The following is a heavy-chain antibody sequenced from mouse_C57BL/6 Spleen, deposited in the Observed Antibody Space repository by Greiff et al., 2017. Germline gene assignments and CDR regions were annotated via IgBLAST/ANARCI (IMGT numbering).Heavy chain of an antibody. J-gene: IGHJ2*01. CDR1: GYSITSGYY. Sequence: EVQLQESGPGLVKPSQSLSLTCSVTGYSITSGYYWNWIRQFPGNKLEWMGYISYDGSNNYNPSLKNRISITRDTSKTQFFLKLNSVTTEDTATYYCARDNYCSSYFDHWGQGTTLTVSS. V-gene: IGHV3-6*01. D-gene: IGHD1-1*01. CDR2: ISYDGSN. CDR3: ARDNYCSSYFDH.